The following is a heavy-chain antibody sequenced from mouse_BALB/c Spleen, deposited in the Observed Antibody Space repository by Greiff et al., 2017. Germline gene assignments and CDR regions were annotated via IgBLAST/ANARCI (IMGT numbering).Heavy chain of an antibody. D-gene: IGHD1-2*01. CDR2: IYPGSGST. CDR3: AGRYGYGDY. CDR1: GYNFTSYW. Sequence: QVQLQQPGAELVKPGTSVKLSCKASGYNFTSYWINWVKLRPGQGLEWIGDIYPGSGSTNYNEKFKSKATLTVDTSSSTAYMQLSSLASEDSALYYGAGRYGYGDYWGQGTTLTVAA. J-gene: IGHJ2*01. V-gene: IGHV1-55*01.